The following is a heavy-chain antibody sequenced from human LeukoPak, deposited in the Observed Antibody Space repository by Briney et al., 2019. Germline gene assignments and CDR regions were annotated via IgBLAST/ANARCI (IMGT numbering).Heavy chain of an antibody. V-gene: IGHV3-74*01. Sequence: GGSLRLSCAASGFTFSDSWMHWVRQAAGRGLVWVSRINSAGDTTSYADSVKGRFTISRDSAKNSLYLQMNSLRAEDTAVYYCARHDYHSNSDAFDVWGQGTMVTVSS. J-gene: IGHJ3*01. D-gene: IGHD4-23*01. CDR3: ARHDYHSNSDAFDV. CDR2: INSAGDTT. CDR1: GFTFSDSW.